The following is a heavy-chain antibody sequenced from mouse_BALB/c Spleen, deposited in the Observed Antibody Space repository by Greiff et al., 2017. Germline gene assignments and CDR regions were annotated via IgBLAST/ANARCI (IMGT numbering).Heavy chain of an antibody. CDR2: INPSNGRT. CDR1: GYTFTSYW. Sequence: QVQLQQPGADLVQPGASVKLSCTASGYTFTSYWMHWVKQRPGQGLEWIGEINPSNGRTYYNEKFKSKATLTVDKSSSTAYMQLSSLKSEDTAVYYCARDYYAMDYWGQGTSVTVSS. J-gene: IGHJ4*01. CDR3: ARDYYAMDY. V-gene: IGHV1S81*02.